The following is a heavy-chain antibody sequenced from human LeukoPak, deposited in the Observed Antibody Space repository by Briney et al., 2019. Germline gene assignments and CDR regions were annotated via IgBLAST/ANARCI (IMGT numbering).Heavy chain of an antibody. CDR1: GFTFSGSA. J-gene: IGHJ5*02. CDR2: ISYDGSKK. Sequence: PGGSLRLSCAASGFTFSGSAMHWVRQAPGKGLQWVAFISYDGSKKHCADSVQGRCTISRDNSKNTLSLQLNSLRADDTAVFYCTKGLLSWGQGTLLTVAA. V-gene: IGHV3-30-3*01. CDR3: TKGLLS.